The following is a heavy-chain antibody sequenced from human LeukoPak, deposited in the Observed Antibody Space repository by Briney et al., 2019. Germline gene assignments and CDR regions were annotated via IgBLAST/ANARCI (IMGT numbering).Heavy chain of an antibody. CDR3: TTVDGPLAEYFQH. J-gene: IGHJ1*01. Sequence: GGSLRLSCAASGFTFSNAWMSWVRQAPGKGLEWVGRIKSKTDGGTTDYAAPVKGRFTISRDDSKNTLYLQMNSLKTEDTAVYYCTTVDGPLAEYFQHWGQGTLVTVSS. D-gene: IGHD5-24*01. CDR1: GFTFSNAW. V-gene: IGHV3-15*01. CDR2: IKSKTDGGTT.